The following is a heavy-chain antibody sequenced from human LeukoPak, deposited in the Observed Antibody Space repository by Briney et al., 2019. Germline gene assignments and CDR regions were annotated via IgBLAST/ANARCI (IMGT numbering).Heavy chain of an antibody. V-gene: IGHV4-39*01. J-gene: IGHJ4*02. D-gene: IGHD6-13*01. Sequence: SETLSLTCTVSGASFSSSTYYWAWLRQPPRKGLEWIGSMHYSGSTYYNTSLKSGVTMSVETSKDQFALKLSSSNDAGTAVYSCARHAGGIAATGTRPFDDWGQGTLVTASS. CDR2: MHYSGST. CDR3: ARHAGGIAATGTRPFDD. CDR1: GASFSSSTYY.